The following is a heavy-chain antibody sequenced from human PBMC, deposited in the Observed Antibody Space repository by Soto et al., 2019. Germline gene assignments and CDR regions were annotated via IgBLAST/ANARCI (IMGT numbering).Heavy chain of an antibody. CDR2: IYSSGAT. D-gene: IGHD2-15*01. Sequence: QVQLQESGPGLVKPSETLSLSCTVSGGSINTYYWNWIRQPAGKGLEWIGRIYSSGATNYNPSLKSRVTMSTDTSTNNFSLRLSSVTPADTAVYYCAREHKVVNDFEFWGQGILVTVSS. V-gene: IGHV4-4*07. J-gene: IGHJ4*02. CDR1: GGSINTYY. CDR3: AREHKVVNDFEF.